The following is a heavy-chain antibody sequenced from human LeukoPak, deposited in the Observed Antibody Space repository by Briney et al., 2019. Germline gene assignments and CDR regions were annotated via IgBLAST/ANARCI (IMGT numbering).Heavy chain of an antibody. CDR2: IYPGDSDT. CDR3: ASVLLWFGESHGFDP. Sequence: GESLKISCKGSGCSFTSYWIGWVRQMPGKGLEWMGIIYPGDSDTRYSPSFQGQVTISADKSISTAYLQWSSLKASDTAMYYCASVLLWFGESHGFDPWGQGTLVTVSS. V-gene: IGHV5-51*01. CDR1: GCSFTSYW. J-gene: IGHJ5*02. D-gene: IGHD3-10*01.